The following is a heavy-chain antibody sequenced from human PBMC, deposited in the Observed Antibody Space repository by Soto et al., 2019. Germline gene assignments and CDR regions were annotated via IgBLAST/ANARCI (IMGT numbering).Heavy chain of an antibody. CDR1: GGSISSSSYY. CDR2: IYYSGST. CDR3: ARELLWFGELCDPTDAFDI. J-gene: IGHJ3*02. V-gene: IGHV4-39*02. Sequence: QLQLQESGPGLVKPSETLSLTCTVSGGSISSSSYYWGWIRQPPGKGLAWIGSIYYSGSTSYNPSLTSRVTISVDTSKNQFSLKLSSVTAADTAVYYCARELLWFGELCDPTDAFDIWGQGTMVTVSS. D-gene: IGHD3-10*01.